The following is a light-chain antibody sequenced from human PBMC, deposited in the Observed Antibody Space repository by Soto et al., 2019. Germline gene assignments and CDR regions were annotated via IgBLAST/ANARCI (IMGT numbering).Light chain of an antibody. CDR3: QQSYSTPPLT. J-gene: IGKJ2*01. Sequence: DIQMTQSPSSLSASVGDSVTITCRASQSISSYLNWYQQKPGKAPKLLIYAASKLQSGVPSRFSGSGSGTDFTLTISSLQPEDFATYYCQQSYSTPPLTFGQGTKLEIK. CDR2: AAS. CDR1: QSISSY. V-gene: IGKV1-39*01.